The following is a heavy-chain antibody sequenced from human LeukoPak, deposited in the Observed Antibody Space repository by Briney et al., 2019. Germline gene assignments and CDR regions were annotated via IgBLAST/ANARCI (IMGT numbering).Heavy chain of an antibody. CDR3: AMAMVRGVDFDY. J-gene: IGHJ4*02. Sequence: ASVKVSCKASGYTFTSYGISWVRQAPGKGLEWMGGFDPEDGETIYAQKFQGRVTMTEDTSTDTAYMELSSLRSEDTAVYYCAMAMVRGVDFDYWGQGTLVTVSS. V-gene: IGHV1-24*01. CDR1: GYTFTSYG. CDR2: FDPEDGET. D-gene: IGHD3-10*01.